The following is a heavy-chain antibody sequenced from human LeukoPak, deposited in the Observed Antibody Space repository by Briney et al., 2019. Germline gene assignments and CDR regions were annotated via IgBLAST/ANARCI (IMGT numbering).Heavy chain of an antibody. D-gene: IGHD6-6*01. CDR3: AREYSSSSVDY. Sequence: GSLRLSCAASGFTFSSYAMHWVRQAPGKGLEYVSGISSNGGSTYYANSVKGRFTISRDNSKNTLYLQMGSLRAEDMAVYYCAREYSSSSVDYWGQGTLVTVSS. J-gene: IGHJ4*02. CDR2: ISSNGGST. V-gene: IGHV3-64*01. CDR1: GFTFSSYA.